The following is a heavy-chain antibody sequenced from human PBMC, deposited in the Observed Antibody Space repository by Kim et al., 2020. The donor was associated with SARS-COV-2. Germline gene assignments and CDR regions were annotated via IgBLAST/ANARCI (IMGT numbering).Heavy chain of an antibody. CDR2: ISWSSGNI. J-gene: IGHJ6*02. CDR1: GFTFGDYA. V-gene: IGHV3-9*01. D-gene: IGHD6-13*01. CDR3: AKDFSSIAAAASYYAMDV. Sequence: GGSLRLSCAASGFTFGDYAMHWVRQAPGKGLEWVSGISWSSGNIGYADSVMGRFTISRDNAKNSLYLQMNSLRAEDTALYYCAKDFSSIAAAASYYAMDVWGQGTTVTVSS.